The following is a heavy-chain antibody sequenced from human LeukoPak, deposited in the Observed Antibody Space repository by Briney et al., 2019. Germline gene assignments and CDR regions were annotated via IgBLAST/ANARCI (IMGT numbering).Heavy chain of an antibody. CDR1: GYTFTSYD. CDR3: ARGDKDIVLMVYAPEYFQH. V-gene: IGHV1-8*01. J-gene: IGHJ1*01. D-gene: IGHD2-8*01. Sequence: ASVKVSCKASGYTFTSYDINWVRQATGQGLEWMGWMNPNSGNTGYAQKFQGRVTITRNTSISTAYMELSSLRSEDTAVYYCARGDKDIVLMVYAPEYFQHWGQGTLVTVSS. CDR2: MNPNSGNT.